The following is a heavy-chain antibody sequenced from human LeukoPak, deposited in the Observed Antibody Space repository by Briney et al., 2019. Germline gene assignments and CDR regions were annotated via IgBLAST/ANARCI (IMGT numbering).Heavy chain of an antibody. CDR3: ARAGPTTD. V-gene: IGHV1-18*04. Sequence: GASVKVSCKAPGYTFTGYYMHWVRQAPGQGLEWMGWISAYNGNTNYAQKLQGRVTMTTDTSTSTAYMELRSLRSDDTAVYYCARAGPTTDWGQGTLVTVSS. J-gene: IGHJ4*02. CDR1: GYTFTGYY. CDR2: ISAYNGNT. D-gene: IGHD1-26*01.